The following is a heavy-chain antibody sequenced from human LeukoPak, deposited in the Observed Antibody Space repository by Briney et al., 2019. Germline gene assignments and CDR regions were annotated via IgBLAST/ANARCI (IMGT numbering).Heavy chain of an antibody. J-gene: IGHJ4*02. D-gene: IGHD5-12*01. V-gene: IGHV5-51*01. CDR2: IYPGDSDT. CDR1: GYSFTSYW. Sequence: GESLKISCKGSGYSFTSYWIGWVRQMPGKGLEWMGIIYPGDSDTRYSPSFQGQVTISADKTISTAYPQWSSLKAPDTAMYYCARHQGEGDSGYDFDYWGQGTLVTVSS. CDR3: ARHQGEGDSGYDFDY.